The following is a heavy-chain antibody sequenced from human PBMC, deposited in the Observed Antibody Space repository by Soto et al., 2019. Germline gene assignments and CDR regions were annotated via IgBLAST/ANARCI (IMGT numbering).Heavy chain of an antibody. Sequence: GESLKISCKGSVYSFTGYWISWVRQMPGKGLEWMGRIDPSDSYTNYSPSFQGHVTISADKSISTAYLQWSSLKASDTAMYYCARPASLTKENWFDPWGQGTLVTVSS. V-gene: IGHV5-10-1*01. CDR3: ARPASLTKENWFDP. CDR2: IDPSDSYT. D-gene: IGHD2-2*01. CDR1: VYSFTGYW. J-gene: IGHJ5*02.